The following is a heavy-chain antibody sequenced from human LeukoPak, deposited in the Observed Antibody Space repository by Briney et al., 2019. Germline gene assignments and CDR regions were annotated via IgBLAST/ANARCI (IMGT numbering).Heavy chain of an antibody. D-gene: IGHD3-3*01. V-gene: IGHV3-30*02. J-gene: IGHJ4*02. CDR1: GFSLNIYG. CDR3: AKKGGNYDYFDY. CDR2: IRYDGSIK. Sequence: GGSLRLSCAASGFSLNIYGMHWVRQAPGKGLEWVAYIRYDGSIKYYADSVRGRFTISRDNSKNTLYLEMNSLSAEDTAVFYCAKKGGNYDYFDYWGQGNLVTVSS.